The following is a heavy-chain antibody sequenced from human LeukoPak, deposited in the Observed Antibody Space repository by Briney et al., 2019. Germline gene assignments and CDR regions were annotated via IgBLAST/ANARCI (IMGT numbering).Heavy chain of an antibody. J-gene: IGHJ4*02. D-gene: IGHD5-18*01. Sequence: GGSLRLSCAASGFTFSSYWMSWVRQAPGKGLEWVANIKQDGSEKYYVDSVKGRFTISRDNAKNSLYLQMNSLRAEDTAVYYCARRRMGTAMAYFDYWGQGTLVTVSS. CDR1: GFTFSSYW. CDR2: IKQDGSEK. CDR3: ARRRMGTAMAYFDY. V-gene: IGHV3-7*01.